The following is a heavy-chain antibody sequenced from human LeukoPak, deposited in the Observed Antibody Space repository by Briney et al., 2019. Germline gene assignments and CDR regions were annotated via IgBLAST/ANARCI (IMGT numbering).Heavy chain of an antibody. V-gene: IGHV1-18*01. J-gene: IGHJ6*02. CDR1: GYTFTSYG. CDR3: ARAEDIVVVPAATYYYYGMDV. D-gene: IGHD2-2*01. Sequence: ASVKVSRKASGYTFTSYGISWVRQAPGQGLEWMGWISAYNGNTNYAQKLQGRVTMTTDTSTSTAYMELRSLRSDDTAVYYCARAEDIVVVPAATYYYYGMDVWGQGTTVTVSS. CDR2: ISAYNGNT.